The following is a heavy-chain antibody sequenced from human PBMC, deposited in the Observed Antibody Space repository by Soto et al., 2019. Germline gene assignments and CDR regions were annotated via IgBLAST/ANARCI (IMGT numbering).Heavy chain of an antibody. CDR1: GGSISSSNW. CDR3: ARGGYSYGFLGWFDP. Sequence: QVQLQESGPGLVKPSGTLSLTCAVSGGSISSSNWWSWVRQPPGKGLEWIGEIYHSGSTNYNPSLKSRVTISEDKSKNQFSLKLSSVTAADTAVYYCARGGYSYGFLGWFDPWGQGTLVTVSS. D-gene: IGHD5-18*01. V-gene: IGHV4-4*02. J-gene: IGHJ5*02. CDR2: IYHSGST.